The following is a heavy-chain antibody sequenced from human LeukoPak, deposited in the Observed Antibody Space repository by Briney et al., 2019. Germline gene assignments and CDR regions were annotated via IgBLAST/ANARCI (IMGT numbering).Heavy chain of an antibody. V-gene: IGHV1-2*02. J-gene: IGHJ6*02. Sequence: ASVKVSCKASGYTFTGYYMHWVRQAPGQGLEWMGWINPNSGGTNYAQKFQGRVTMTRDTSISTAYMELSRLRSDDTAVYYCARLQLYYYDSRAGMDVWGQGTTVTVSS. D-gene: IGHD3-22*01. CDR1: GYTFTGYY. CDR3: ARLQLYYYDSRAGMDV. CDR2: INPNSGGT.